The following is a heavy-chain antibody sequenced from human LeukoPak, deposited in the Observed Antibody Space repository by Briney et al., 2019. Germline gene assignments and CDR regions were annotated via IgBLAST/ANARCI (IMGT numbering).Heavy chain of an antibody. J-gene: IGHJ4*02. CDR2: INPSGGST. D-gene: IGHD3-9*01. Sequence: ASVKVSCKASGYTFTNYYMHWVRQAPGQGLEWMGIINPSGGSTSYAQKFQGRLTMTRDTSTSTVYMELSSLRSQDTAVYYCARRSLRYSFDYWGQRTLVTVSS. V-gene: IGHV1-46*01. CDR3: ARRSLRYSFDY. CDR1: GYTFTNYY.